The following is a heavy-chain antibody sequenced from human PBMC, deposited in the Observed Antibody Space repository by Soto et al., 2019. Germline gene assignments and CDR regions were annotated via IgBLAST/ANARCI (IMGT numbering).Heavy chain of an antibody. CDR1: GYTFTSYY. D-gene: IGHD3-3*01. V-gene: IGHV1-46*01. Sequence: GASVKVSCKASGYTFTSYYMHWVRQAPGQGLEWMGIINPSGGSTSYAQKFQGRVTMTRDTSTSTVYMELSSLRSEDTAVYYCARELDFWSGNPSPMDVWGQGTTVTGLL. CDR3: ARELDFWSGNPSPMDV. J-gene: IGHJ6*02. CDR2: INPSGGST.